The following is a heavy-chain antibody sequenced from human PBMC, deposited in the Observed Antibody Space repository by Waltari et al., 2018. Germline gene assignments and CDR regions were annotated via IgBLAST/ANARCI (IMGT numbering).Heavy chain of an antibody. CDR3: ARGIRITMVRGSEAFDI. J-gene: IGHJ3*02. CDR2: IYYSGST. D-gene: IGHD3-10*01. V-gene: IGHV4-59*01. CDR1: GGSISSYY. Sequence: QVQLQESGPGLVKPSETLSLTCTVSGGSISSYYWSWIRQPQGKGLEWIGYIYYSGSTNYNPSLKSRVTISVDTSKNQFSLKLSSVTAADTAVYYCARGIRITMVRGSEAFDIWGQGTMVTVSS.